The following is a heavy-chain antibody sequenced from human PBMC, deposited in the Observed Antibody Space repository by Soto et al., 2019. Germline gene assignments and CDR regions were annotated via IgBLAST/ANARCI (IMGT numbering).Heavy chain of an antibody. J-gene: IGHJ6*03. Sequence: SETLRLTWTVSGGSLSDLYWRWIRQPPGKGLEWIGYVYYTGSTSYNPSLKRRVTFSADSSRGQFSLRLNSVTAADTAVYYCARTVLGPDLLADSFVDYYYYMDVWGQGTTVTVSS. D-gene: IGHD3-9*01. CDR1: GGSLSDLY. V-gene: IGHV4-59*08. CDR3: ARTVLGPDLLADSFVDYYYYMDV. CDR2: VYYTGST.